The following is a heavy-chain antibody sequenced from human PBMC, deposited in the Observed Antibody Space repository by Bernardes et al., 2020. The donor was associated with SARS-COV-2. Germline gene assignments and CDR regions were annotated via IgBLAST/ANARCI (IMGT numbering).Heavy chain of an antibody. CDR2: IGAYNGNT. D-gene: IGHD5-12*01. Sequence: ASVKVYCKASGYTFTSYGISWVRQAPGQGLEWMGWIGAYNGNTNYAQILQGRVTMTTDTSTSTAYMELRSLRSDDTAVYYCARTIYGGYVLIPHFDYWGQGTLVTVSS. V-gene: IGHV1-18*01. CDR3: ARTIYGGYVLIPHFDY. CDR1: GYTFTSYG. J-gene: IGHJ4*02.